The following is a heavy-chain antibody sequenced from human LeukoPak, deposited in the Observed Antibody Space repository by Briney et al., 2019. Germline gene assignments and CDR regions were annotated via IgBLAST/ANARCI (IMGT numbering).Heavy chain of an antibody. V-gene: IGHV3-72*01. CDR1: GFTFSSYW. CDR3: ARLVGAND. J-gene: IGHJ4*02. CDR2: TSNKANSYTT. Sequence: PGGSLRLSCAASGFTFSSYWMSWVRQAPGKGLEWLGRTSNKANSYTTEYAASVKGRFTISRDDSKSSLFLQMNSLKTEDTAVYYCARLVGANDWGQGTLVTVSS. D-gene: IGHD1-26*01.